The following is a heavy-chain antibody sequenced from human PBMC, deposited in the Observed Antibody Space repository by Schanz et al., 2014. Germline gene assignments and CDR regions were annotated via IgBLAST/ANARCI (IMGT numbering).Heavy chain of an antibody. J-gene: IGHJ4*02. CDR2: ISSSSNYA. D-gene: IGHD3-10*01. CDR1: GFTFSDYY. V-gene: IGHV3-11*05. Sequence: QVHLVESGGGLVKPGGSLTLSCAASGFTFSDYYMSWIRQAPGKGLEWVSYISSSSNYASYADPMKGRFTISRDNAKYSLYLQMINLRAEDTAFYYCARFRVHYSDFWGQGVLVTVSS. CDR3: ARFRVHYSDF.